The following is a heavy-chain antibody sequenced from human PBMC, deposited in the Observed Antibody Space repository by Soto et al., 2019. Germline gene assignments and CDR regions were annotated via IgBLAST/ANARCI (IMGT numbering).Heavy chain of an antibody. D-gene: IGHD6-19*01. Sequence: GESLKISCAASGFTFSSYDMHWVRQATGKGLEWVSAIGTAGDTYYPGSVKGRFTISRENAKNSLYLQMNSLRAEDTAVYYCAAWAVAGYFDYWGQGTLVTVSS. J-gene: IGHJ4*02. CDR3: AAWAVAGYFDY. CDR1: GFTFSSYD. CDR2: IGTAGDT. V-gene: IGHV3-13*01.